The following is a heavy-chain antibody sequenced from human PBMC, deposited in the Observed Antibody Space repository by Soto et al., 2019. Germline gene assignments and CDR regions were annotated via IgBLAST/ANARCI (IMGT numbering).Heavy chain of an antibody. CDR1: GGSINNSSSY. CDR3: ARRPLVRGIIPYYFDS. Sequence: QLQLQASGPGLVKPAEILSLTCTVSGGSINNSSSYWGWVRQPPGKRLEWIGSIYYSGSAYYNPSLKSRLTISVDTSKNQFCLNLSSVTAADTAVYFCARRPLVRGIIPYYFDSWGQGTLVTVSS. V-gene: IGHV4-39*01. D-gene: IGHD3-10*01. J-gene: IGHJ4*02. CDR2: IYYSGSA.